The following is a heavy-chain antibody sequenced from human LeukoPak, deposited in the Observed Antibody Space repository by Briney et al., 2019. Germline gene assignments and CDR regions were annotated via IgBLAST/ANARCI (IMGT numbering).Heavy chain of an antibody. J-gene: IGHJ3*02. CDR1: GFTFSSYS. Sequence: PGGSLRLSCAASGFTFSSYSMNWVRQAPGKGLEWVSSISSSSSYIYYADSVKGRFTISRDNAKNSLYLQMNSLRAEDTAVYYCAKSQFGGDPDAFDIWGQGTMVTVSS. CDR3: AKSQFGGDPDAFDI. D-gene: IGHD3-16*01. CDR2: ISSSSSYI. V-gene: IGHV3-21*01.